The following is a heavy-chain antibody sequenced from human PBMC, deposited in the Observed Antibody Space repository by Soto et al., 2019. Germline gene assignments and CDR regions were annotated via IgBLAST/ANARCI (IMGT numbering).Heavy chain of an antibody. CDR3: ASTFKRSMVRGVIITRSLRY. CDR1: GYTFTGYY. J-gene: IGHJ4*02. V-gene: IGHV1-2*02. D-gene: IGHD3-10*01. CDR2: INPNSGGT. Sequence: ASVKVSCKASGYTFTGYYMHWGRQAPGQGREWMGWINPNSGGTNYAQKFQGRVTMTRDTSISTAYMELSRLRSDDTAVYYCASTFKRSMVRGVIITRSLRYWGQGTLVTVSS.